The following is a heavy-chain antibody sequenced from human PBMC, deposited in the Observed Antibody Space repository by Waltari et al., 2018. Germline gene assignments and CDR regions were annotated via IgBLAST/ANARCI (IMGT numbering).Heavy chain of an antibody. J-gene: IGHJ5*02. V-gene: IGHV4-4*07. CDR2: IYTSGST. D-gene: IGHD6-13*01. Sequence: QLQLQESGPGLVKPSETLSLTCTVSARSLSSYYSSWIRQPAGKGLEWIGRIYTSGSTNYNPSLKSRVTMSVDTSKNQFSLKLSSVTAADTAVYYCARDGITAAGFKSWWFDPWGQGTLVTVSS. CDR3: ARDGITAAGFKSWWFDP. CDR1: ARSLSSYY.